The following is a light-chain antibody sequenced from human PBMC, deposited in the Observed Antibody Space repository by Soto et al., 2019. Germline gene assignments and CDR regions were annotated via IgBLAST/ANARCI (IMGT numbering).Light chain of an antibody. V-gene: IGLV2-14*01. J-gene: IGLJ2*01. CDR2: EVS. CDR3: SSYTSSSTSVV. Sequence: QSALTQPASVSGSPGQSITISCTGTSSDIGGYDDVSWYQQHPGKAPKLMIYEVSYRPSGVSNRFSGSKSGNTASLTISGLQAEDEADYYCSSYTSSSTSVVFGGGTKVTVL. CDR1: SSDIGGYDD.